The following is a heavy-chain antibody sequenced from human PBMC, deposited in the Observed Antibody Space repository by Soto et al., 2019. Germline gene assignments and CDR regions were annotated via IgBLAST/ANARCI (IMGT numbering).Heavy chain of an antibody. CDR2: IYWNDDK. D-gene: IGHD7-27*01. V-gene: IGHV2-5*01. Sequence: QITLKESGPTLVKPTQTLTLTCTFSGFSLSTSGVGVGWIRQPPGKALEWLALIYWNDDKRYSPSLKSRLTITKGTSKHQVVLTMTNMDPVDTATYYCARQPLTFYYYGMDVWGQGTTVTVSS. CDR1: GFSLSTSGVG. J-gene: IGHJ6*02. CDR3: ARQPLTFYYYGMDV.